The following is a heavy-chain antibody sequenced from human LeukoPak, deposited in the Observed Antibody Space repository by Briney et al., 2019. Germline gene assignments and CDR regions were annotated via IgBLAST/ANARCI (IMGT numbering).Heavy chain of an antibody. CDR1: GYTLTELS. V-gene: IGHV1-24*01. J-gene: IGHJ3*02. D-gene: IGHD3-16*02. Sequence: ASVKVSCKVSGYTLTELSMHWVRQAPGKGLEWMGGFDPEDGETIYAQKFQGRVTMTEDTSTDTAYMELSSLRSEDTAVYYCATNGVTFGGVIAMGAFDIWGQGTMVTVSS. CDR2: FDPEDGET. CDR3: ATNGVTFGGVIAMGAFDI.